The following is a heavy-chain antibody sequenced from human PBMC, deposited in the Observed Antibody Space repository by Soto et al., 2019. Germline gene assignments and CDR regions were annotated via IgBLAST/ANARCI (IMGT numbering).Heavy chain of an antibody. D-gene: IGHD3-16*01. J-gene: IGHJ4*03. Sequence: PGESLKIYFAASGITFSSYAMSWVRQAPGKGLEWVSSINGRGDDTFYADSVKGRFTISRDNSKNTLYLQMNSLRAEDTALYYCAKQEEYDYVWGKPPFDGDQGTHLSVPS. CDR2: INGRGDDT. CDR3: AKQEEYDYVWGKPPFD. V-gene: IGHV3-23*01. CDR1: GITFSSYA.